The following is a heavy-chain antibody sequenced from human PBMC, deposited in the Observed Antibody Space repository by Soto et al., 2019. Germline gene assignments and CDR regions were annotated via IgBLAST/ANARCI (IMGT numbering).Heavy chain of an antibody. V-gene: IGHV3-30*03. CDR3: ARAKSLEYNWFDT. Sequence: GGSLRLSCAASGFTFDSYGMHWVRQAPGKGLEWVAVISYDGSKKYYAESVRGRFTVSRDNAKNSVYLQMNSLRAEDTAVYFCARAKSLEYNWFDTWGQGTPVTVSS. CDR2: ISYDGSKK. J-gene: IGHJ5*02. CDR1: GFTFDSYG.